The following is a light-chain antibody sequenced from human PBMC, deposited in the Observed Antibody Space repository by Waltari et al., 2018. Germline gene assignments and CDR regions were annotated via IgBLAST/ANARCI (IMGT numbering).Light chain of an antibody. CDR3: QQSYSTWALT. Sequence: DIQMTKSPSSLSASVGDRVTITCRASQRISSYLNWYQQKPGKAPKLLIYAASSLQSVVPSRFSGSESGTDFTLTISRLQPEDFATYYCQQSYSTWALTFGGGTKVEIK. V-gene: IGKV1-39*01. CDR1: QRISSY. J-gene: IGKJ4*01. CDR2: AAS.